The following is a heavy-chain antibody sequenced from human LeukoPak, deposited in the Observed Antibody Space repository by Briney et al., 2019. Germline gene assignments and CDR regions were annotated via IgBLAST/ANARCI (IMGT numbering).Heavy chain of an antibody. J-gene: IGHJ6*03. CDR1: GFTFSSYS. CDR2: ISSSSSYI. V-gene: IGHV3-21*01. Sequence: GGSLRLSCAASGFTFSSYSMNWVRQAPGKGLEWVSSISSSSSYIYYADSVKGRFTISRDNAKNSLYLQMNSLRAEDTAVYYCAKDGRRIDGRSGYPNYYYYYMDVWGKGTTVTVSS. CDR3: AKDGRRIDGRSGYPNYYYYYMDV. D-gene: IGHD3-3*01.